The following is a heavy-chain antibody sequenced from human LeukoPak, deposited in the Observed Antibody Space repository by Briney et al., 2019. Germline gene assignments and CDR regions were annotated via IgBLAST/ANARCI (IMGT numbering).Heavy chain of an antibody. CDR3: AKDLGYGYGPCGY. CDR1: GFTFSSYG. D-gene: IGHD5-18*01. Sequence: GGSLRLSCAASGFTFSSYGMHWVRQAPGKGLEWVAVISYDGSNKYYADSVKGRFTISRDNSKNTLYLQMNSLRAEDTAVYYCAKDLGYGYGPCGYWGQGTLVTVSS. CDR2: ISYDGSNK. J-gene: IGHJ4*02. V-gene: IGHV3-30*18.